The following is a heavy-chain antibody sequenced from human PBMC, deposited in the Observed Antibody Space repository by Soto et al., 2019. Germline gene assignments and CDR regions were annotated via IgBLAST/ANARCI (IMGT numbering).Heavy chain of an antibody. CDR3: ARRYSGYDDAFDI. CDR1: GGSINNYY. D-gene: IGHD5-12*01. CDR2: IYYSGGT. Sequence: QVQLQESGPGLVKPSETLSLTCTVSGGSINNYYWSWIRQPPGKGLEWIGYIYYSGGTNYNPSLKRRVTTSVDTSNRQFSLKLSSVTAADTAVYYCARRYSGYDDAFDIWGQGTMVTVSS. J-gene: IGHJ3*02. V-gene: IGHV4-59*01.